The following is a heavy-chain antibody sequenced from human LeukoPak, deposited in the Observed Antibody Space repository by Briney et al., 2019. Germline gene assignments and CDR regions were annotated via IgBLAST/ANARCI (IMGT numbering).Heavy chain of an antibody. CDR1: GGSISSSSYY. D-gene: IGHD3-3*01. V-gene: IGHV4-39*07. J-gene: IGHJ4*02. CDR3: ARALRFLEWLLPSYYFDY. Sequence: SETLSLTCTVSGGSISSSSYYWGWIRQPPGKGLEWIGEINHSGSTNYNPSLKSRVTISVDTSKNQFSLKLSSVTAADTAVYYCARALRFLEWLLPSYYFDYWGQGTLVTVSS. CDR2: INHSGST.